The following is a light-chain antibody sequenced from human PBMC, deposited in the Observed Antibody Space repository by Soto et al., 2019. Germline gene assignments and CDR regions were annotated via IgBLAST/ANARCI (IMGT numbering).Light chain of an antibody. CDR3: QQYNNWPPST. CDR2: GAS. J-gene: IGKJ2*01. Sequence: EMVMTQSPATLSVSPGERATLSCRASQSVTSNLAWYQQKPGQAPRLLIYGASTRATGIPARFSGSGSGTVFTLTISSLQSEDFAVYYCQQYNNWPPSTFGHGTKLEIK. CDR1: QSVTSN. V-gene: IGKV3-15*01.